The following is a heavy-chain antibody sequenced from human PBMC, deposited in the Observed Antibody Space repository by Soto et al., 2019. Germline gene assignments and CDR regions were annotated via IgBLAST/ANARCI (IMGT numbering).Heavy chain of an antibody. D-gene: IGHD6-13*01. CDR2: IYYSGST. CDR3: ARHPYSNLWYNWLDQ. V-gene: IGHV4-39*01. Sequence: SETLSLTCTVSGDSISSGFYFWGWVRHPPGKGLEWIGTIYYSGSTYYTPSLKSRVTISVDTSQNQFSLRLSSVTAADTAMYYCARHPYSNLWYNWLDQWGQGTLLTVSS. CDR1: GDSISSGFYF. J-gene: IGHJ5*02.